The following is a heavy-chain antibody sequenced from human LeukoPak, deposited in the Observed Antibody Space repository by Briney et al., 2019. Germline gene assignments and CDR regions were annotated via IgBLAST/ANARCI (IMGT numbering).Heavy chain of an antibody. J-gene: IGHJ6*02. D-gene: IGHD4-17*01. CDR3: ARDGRATVTGTYYYYGMDV. CDR1: GFTFSSYS. V-gene: IGHV3-21*01. CDR2: ISSSSSYI. Sequence: GGSLRLSCAASGFTFSSYSMNCVRQAPGKGLEWVSSISSSSSYIYYADSVKGRFTISRDNAKNSLYLQMNSLRAEDTAVYYCARDGRATVTGTYYYYGMDVWGQGTTVTVSS.